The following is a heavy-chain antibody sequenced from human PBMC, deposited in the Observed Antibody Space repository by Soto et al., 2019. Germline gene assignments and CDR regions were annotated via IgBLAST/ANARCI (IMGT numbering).Heavy chain of an antibody. CDR1: GFTFSTYG. Sequence: GGSLRLSCAASGFTFSTYGMNWVRQAPGKGLEWLSFISSSSATIYYADSVKGRFTISRDNVKNSLYLQMNSLRDEDTAVYYCASMNYDFIGYYGMDVWGQGTTVTVS. J-gene: IGHJ6*02. CDR3: ASMNYDFIGYYGMDV. V-gene: IGHV3-48*02. CDR2: ISSSSATI. D-gene: IGHD3-3*01.